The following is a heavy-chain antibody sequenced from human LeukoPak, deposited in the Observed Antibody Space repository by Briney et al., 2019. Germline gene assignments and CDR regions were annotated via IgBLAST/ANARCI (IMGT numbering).Heavy chain of an antibody. J-gene: IGHJ4*02. V-gene: IGHV3-48*02. D-gene: IGHD2-21*02. CDR1: GFTFSSYS. CDR3: ARAVTVVTRGGLVFDY. CDR2: NSSSSNTI. Sequence: GGSLRLSCAASGFTFSSYSMNWVRQAPGKGLEWVSYNSSSSNTIYYADSVKGRFTISRDNAKNSLFLQMNSLRDEDTSVYYCARAVTVVTRGGLVFDYWGQGTLVTVSS.